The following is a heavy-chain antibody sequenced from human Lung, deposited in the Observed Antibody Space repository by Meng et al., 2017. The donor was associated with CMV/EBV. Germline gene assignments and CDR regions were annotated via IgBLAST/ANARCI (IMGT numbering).Heavy chain of an antibody. J-gene: IGHJ4*02. V-gene: IGHV1-2*06. CDR3: TREGFDY. Sequence: QAQLGQSGVEVKKPGTSVKLSCKTSGYTFNDYWIHWVRQAPGQGLEWMGRIKPSTGDTSYAQKFRGRLTVTSDTPISTVYMEVNSLTSDDTAVYYCTREGFDYWGQGALVTVSS. CDR1: GYTFNDYW. CDR2: IKPSTGDT.